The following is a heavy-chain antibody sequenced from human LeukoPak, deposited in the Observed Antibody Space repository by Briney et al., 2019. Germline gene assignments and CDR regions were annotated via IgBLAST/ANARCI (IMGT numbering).Heavy chain of an antibody. CDR3: AELGITMIGGV. V-gene: IGHV3-11*04. J-gene: IGHJ6*04. D-gene: IGHD3-10*02. CDR2: ISSSGSTI. CDR1: GFTFSDNY. Sequence: KTGGSLRLSCAASGFTFSDNYMNWVRQAPGKGLEWVSYISSSGSTIYYADSVKGRFTISRDNAKNSLYLQMNSLRAEDTAVYYCAELGITMIGGVWGKGTTVTISS.